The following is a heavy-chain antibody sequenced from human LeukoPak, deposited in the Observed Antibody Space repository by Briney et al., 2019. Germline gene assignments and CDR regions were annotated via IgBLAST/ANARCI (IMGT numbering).Heavy chain of an antibody. J-gene: IGHJ4*02. CDR3: ATIAVAGYIDY. CDR2: VDPEDGET. Sequence: GASVKISCKASGYTFTDYYMHWVQQAPGKGLEWMGRVDPEDGETIYAEKFQGRVTITADTSTDTAYMELSSLRSEDTAVYYCATIAVAGYIDYWGQGTLVTVSS. D-gene: IGHD6-19*01. V-gene: IGHV1-69-2*01. CDR1: GYTFTDYY.